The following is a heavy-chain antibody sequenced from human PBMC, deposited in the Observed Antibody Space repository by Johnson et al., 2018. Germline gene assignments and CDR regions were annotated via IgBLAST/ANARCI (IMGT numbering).Heavy chain of an antibody. J-gene: IGHJ1*01. CDR2: ISSDGRNK. Sequence: QVQLVESGGGAVQPGRSLRLSCVASGFTFGDFVMYWVRQAPGKGLEWVTAISSDGRNKYYADSVGGRFTISRGNAQNTLHLQMNRLRPEDTAVYYCARDKAPYYCDWWFQLWGQGTRVTVS. CDR1: GFTFGDFV. D-gene: IGHD3-22*01. CDR3: ARDKAPYYCDWWFQL. V-gene: IGHV3-30*03.